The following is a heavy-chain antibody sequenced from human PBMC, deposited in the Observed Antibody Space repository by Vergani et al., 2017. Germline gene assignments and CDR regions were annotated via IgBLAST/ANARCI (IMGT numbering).Heavy chain of an antibody. CDR2: INPSGGST. J-gene: IGHJ1*01. CDR3: ARGGGWSSSGSEYFQH. CDR1: GYTFTSYY. V-gene: IGHV1-46*01. Sequence: QVQLVQSGAEVKKPGASVKVSCKASGYTFTSYYMHWVRQAPGQGLEWMGIINPSGGSTSYAQKFQGRVTMTMDTSTSTVYMELSSLRSEDTAVYYCARGGGWSSSGSEYFQHWGQGTLVTVSS. D-gene: IGHD6-19*01.